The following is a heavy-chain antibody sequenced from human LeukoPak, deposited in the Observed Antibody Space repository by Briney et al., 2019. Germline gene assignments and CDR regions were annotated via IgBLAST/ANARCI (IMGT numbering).Heavy chain of an antibody. Sequence: GGYLRLSCSASGFTFTSHVMHWVRQAPGKGLQYVSGISMNVQTTYYAGSVKGRFTISRDSSKNTVYLQTNSLTAEDTAVYYCVREGLERRTNFDYWGQGTLVSVSS. D-gene: IGHD1-1*01. V-gene: IGHV3-64D*06. CDR2: ISMNVQTT. J-gene: IGHJ4*02. CDR3: VREGLERRTNFDY. CDR1: GFTFTSHV.